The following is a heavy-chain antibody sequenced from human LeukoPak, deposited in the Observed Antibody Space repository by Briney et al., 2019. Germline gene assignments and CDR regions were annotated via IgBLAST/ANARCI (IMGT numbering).Heavy chain of an antibody. Sequence: GGSLRLSCAASGFSFSSFGIHWVRQAPGKGLEWVANVRYDGSNKHYADSVKGRFTISRDNSKNTLYLQMNSLRAEDTAVYYCARDVVAATQTFSYGMDVWGQGTTVTVSS. CDR2: VRYDGSNK. CDR3: ARDVVAATQTFSYGMDV. J-gene: IGHJ6*02. D-gene: IGHD2-15*01. CDR1: GFSFSSFG. V-gene: IGHV3-33*01.